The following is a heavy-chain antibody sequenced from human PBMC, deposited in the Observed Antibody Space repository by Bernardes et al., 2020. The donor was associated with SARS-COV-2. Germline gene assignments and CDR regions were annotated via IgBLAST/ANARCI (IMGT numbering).Heavy chain of an antibody. CDR1: GFTFRDYT. J-gene: IGHJ5*01. D-gene: IGHD4-17*01. V-gene: IGHV3-33*01. CDR2: IWHDGSRE. CDR3: ATEDGEWLES. Sequence: EASGFTFRDYTMHWVRQAPGKGLEWVAVIWHDGSREYYVDSVKGRFAISRDNSNNTLYLQMNNLRVEDTALYRCATEDGEWLESWGQGTLVTVSS.